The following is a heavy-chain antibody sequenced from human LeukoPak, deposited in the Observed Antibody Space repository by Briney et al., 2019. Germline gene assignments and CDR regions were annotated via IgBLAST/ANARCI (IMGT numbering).Heavy chain of an antibody. Sequence: SETLSLTCSVSGGSISSSDNYWGWIRQSPGKGLEWIGSIFYDGTTFYSPSLRSRVSISVDTSKNHCSLRLNSVSAADTAVYYCARHTLVTSISTYNWFDPLGQGTLDTVSS. CDR1: GGSISSSDNY. J-gene: IGHJ5*02. D-gene: IGHD2-21*02. CDR2: IFYDGTT. CDR3: ARHTLVTSISTYNWFDP. V-gene: IGHV4-39*01.